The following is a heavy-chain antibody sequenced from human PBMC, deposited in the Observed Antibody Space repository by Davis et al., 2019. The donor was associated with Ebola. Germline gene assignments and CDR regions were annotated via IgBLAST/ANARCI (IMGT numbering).Heavy chain of an antibody. J-gene: IGHJ6*03. CDR1: GFNFDNSW. V-gene: IGHV3-7*03. CDR2: IKEDGSVK. CDR3: VRGQWYYMDV. Sequence: GESLKISCVASGFNFDNSWMAWGRQAPGKGLEWVAHIKEDGSVKDYVDSVKGRFTISRDNAKKSVYLQMNSLRVEDTAVYYCVRGQWYYMDVWGKGTTVTVSS. D-gene: IGHD6-19*01.